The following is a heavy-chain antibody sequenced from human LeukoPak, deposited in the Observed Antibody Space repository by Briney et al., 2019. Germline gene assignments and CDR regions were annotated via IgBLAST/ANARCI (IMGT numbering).Heavy chain of an antibody. V-gene: IGHV4-34*01. J-gene: IGHJ6*02. CDR2: INHSGST. D-gene: IGHD1-14*01. CDR3: ARGPTRPGYYYYYGMDV. Sequence: SETLSLTCTVSGGSISSYYWSWIRQPPGKGLEWIGEINHSGSTNYNPSLKSRVTISVDTSKNQFSLKLSSVTAADTAVYYCARGPTRPGYYYYYGMDVWGQGTTVTVSS. CDR1: GGSISSYY.